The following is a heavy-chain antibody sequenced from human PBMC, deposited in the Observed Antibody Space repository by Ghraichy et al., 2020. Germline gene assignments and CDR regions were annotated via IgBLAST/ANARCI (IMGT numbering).Heavy chain of an antibody. J-gene: IGHJ3*02. CDR1: GGSISSYY. CDR3: ARDCGGDCYSI. CDR2: IYYSGST. Sequence: SETLSLTCTVSGGSISSYYWSWIRQPPGKGLEWIGYIYYSGSTNYNPSLKSRVTISVDTSKNQFSLKLSSVTAADTAVYYCARDCGGDCYSIWGQGTMVTVSS. D-gene: IGHD2-21*02. V-gene: IGHV4-59*01.